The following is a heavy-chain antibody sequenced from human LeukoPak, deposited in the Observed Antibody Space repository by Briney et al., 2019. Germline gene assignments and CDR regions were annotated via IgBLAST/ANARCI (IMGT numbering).Heavy chain of an antibody. CDR1: GFTFSSFA. J-gene: IGHJ4*02. CDR2: ITGSGSTT. Sequence: GGSLRLSCAAAGFTFSSFAMTWVRQAPGKGLEWGSTITGSGSTTFYADSVKGRFTISRDNSKKTLFLQMNSLRAEDTAVYFCAKQIVVVTAGMNYFDNWGQGTLVTVSS. V-gene: IGHV3-23*01. D-gene: IGHD2-15*01. CDR3: AKQIVVVTAGMNYFDN.